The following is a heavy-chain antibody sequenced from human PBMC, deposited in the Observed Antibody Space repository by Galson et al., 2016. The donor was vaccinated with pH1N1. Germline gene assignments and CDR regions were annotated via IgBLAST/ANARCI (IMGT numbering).Heavy chain of an antibody. Sequence: LSLTCSVSGDSMRTYYWNWIRQSPGKGLEWIGNIFYSGITNYNASMKSRVTISLDTSTNPVSLKLTSVTPADSAQYSCARGRGVQGLQSPYCGSWGPGTLVTVSS. CDR3: ARGRGVQGLQSPYCGS. J-gene: IGHJ5*02. V-gene: IGHV4-59*01. CDR1: GDSMRTYY. D-gene: IGHD3-10*01. CDR2: IFYSGIT.